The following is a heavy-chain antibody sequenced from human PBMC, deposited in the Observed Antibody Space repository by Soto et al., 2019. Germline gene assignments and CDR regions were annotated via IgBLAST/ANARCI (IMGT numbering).Heavy chain of an antibody. CDR2: IYYSGST. Sequence: QVQLQESGPGLVKPSQTLSLTCTVSGGSITSGDYYWSWIRQHPGKGLEWIGYIYYSGSTYYNPSIKGPVTISIYTSQNQFSLKLGSVTAADTAVYYCARDVVPAGIYGRWFDPWGQGTLVTVSS. V-gene: IGHV4-31*01. J-gene: IGHJ5*02. CDR3: ARDVVPAGIYGRWFDP. CDR1: GGSITSGDYY. D-gene: IGHD2-2*01.